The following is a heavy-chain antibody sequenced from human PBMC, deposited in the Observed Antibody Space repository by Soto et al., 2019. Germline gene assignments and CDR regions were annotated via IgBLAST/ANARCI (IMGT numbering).Heavy chain of an antibody. V-gene: IGHV3-23*01. CDR3: AKDQGSSWYEIDY. J-gene: IGHJ4*02. CDR2: ISGSGYST. D-gene: IGHD6-13*01. CDR1: GFTFSNYA. Sequence: EVQLLESGGGLVQPGGSLRLSCAASGFTFSNYAVTWVRQAPGKGLEWVSTISGSGYSTYYADSVKGRFPISRDNSKNTLYLLMNSLRAEDTAVYYCAKDQGSSWYEIDYWGQGTLVTVSS.